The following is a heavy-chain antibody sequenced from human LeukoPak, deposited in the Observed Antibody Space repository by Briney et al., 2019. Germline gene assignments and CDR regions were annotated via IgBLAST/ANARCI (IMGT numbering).Heavy chain of an antibody. J-gene: IGHJ3*02. CDR2: IKTDGSDT. V-gene: IGHV3-74*01. D-gene: IGHD6-19*01. CDR3: ARDSSGPQAFDI. Sequence: PGGSLRLSCAASGFTFSTTYWMHWVRQAPGKGLVWVSHIKTDGSDTIYADSVKGRFTISIDNAKNTLHLQMNSLRAEDTAVYYCARDSSGPQAFDIRGQGTMVTVS. CDR1: GFTFSTTYW.